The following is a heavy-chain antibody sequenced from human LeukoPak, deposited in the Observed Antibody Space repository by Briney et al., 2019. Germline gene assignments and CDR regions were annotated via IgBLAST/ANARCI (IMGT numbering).Heavy chain of an antibody. V-gene: IGHV4-39*01. J-gene: IGHJ4*02. D-gene: IGHD2-15*01. CDR3: ARHEDIVIPFDY. CDR1: GGSISSGSYY. Sequence: NPSETLSLTCTVSGGSISSGSYYWGWIRQPPGKGLEYIGSIYYSGSTYYNPSLKSRVTISVDTSKNQFSLKLSSVTAADTALYYCARHEDIVIPFDYWGQGTLVTVSS. CDR2: IYYSGST.